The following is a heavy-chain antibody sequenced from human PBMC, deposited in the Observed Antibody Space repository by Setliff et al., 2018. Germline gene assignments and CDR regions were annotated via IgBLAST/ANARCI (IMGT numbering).Heavy chain of an antibody. CDR2: ILPIVGSA. Sequence: VKVSCKASGGTFSSYAISWVRQAPGQGLEWVGAILPIVGSANYGNKFQGRVTITADESTSTAYMEVMSLRTDDTAVYYCARARHFGMDVWGQGTTVTVSS. J-gene: IGHJ6*02. CDR3: ARARHFGMDV. CDR1: GGTFSSYA. V-gene: IGHV1-69*13.